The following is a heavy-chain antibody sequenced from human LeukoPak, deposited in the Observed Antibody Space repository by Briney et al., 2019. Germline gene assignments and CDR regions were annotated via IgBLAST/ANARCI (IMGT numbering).Heavy chain of an antibody. J-gene: IGHJ6*03. D-gene: IGHD6-13*01. CDR3: AKDGSIAAAGTYYYYMDV. CDR1: GFTFDDYA. Sequence: GGSLRLSCAASGFTFDDYAMHWVRQVPGRGLEWVAGVNWSGHSVGYADAVKGRFTISRDNSKNTLYLQMNSLRAEDTALYYCAKDGSIAAAGTYYYYMDVWGKGTTVTVSS. CDR2: VNWSGHSV. V-gene: IGHV3-9*01.